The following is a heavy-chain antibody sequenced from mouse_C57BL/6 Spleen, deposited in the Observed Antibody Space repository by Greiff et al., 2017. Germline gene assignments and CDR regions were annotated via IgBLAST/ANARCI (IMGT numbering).Heavy chain of an antibody. J-gene: IGHJ2*01. CDR1: GYNFTDNS. D-gene: IGHD3-2*02. CDR2: IAPADGST. V-gene: IGHV1-78*01. CDR3: ARSYSSGFDY. Sequence: QVQLQQSVAELVKPGASVKLSCKASGYNFTDNSMHWMKQRPEQGLEWIGNIAPADGSTKYNQKFQGKATLTADKSSNTAYLQLNSLTSEDSAIYFCARSYSSGFDYWGQGTTLTVSS.